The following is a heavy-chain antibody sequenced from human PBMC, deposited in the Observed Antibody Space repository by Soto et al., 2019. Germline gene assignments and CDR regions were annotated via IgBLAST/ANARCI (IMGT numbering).Heavy chain of an antibody. Sequence: QVQVVQSGAEVKKPGASVKVSCKASGYSFTSYGISWVRQAPGQGLEWMGWISPYNGNTNYAQNLQGRVTMTTDRSTSTAYRELRGLRYDDTAVYYCARDGMQGGFDYWGQGTLVTVSS. D-gene: IGHD2-8*01. CDR2: ISPYNGNT. J-gene: IGHJ4*02. CDR3: ARDGMQGGFDY. V-gene: IGHV1-18*01. CDR1: GYSFTSYG.